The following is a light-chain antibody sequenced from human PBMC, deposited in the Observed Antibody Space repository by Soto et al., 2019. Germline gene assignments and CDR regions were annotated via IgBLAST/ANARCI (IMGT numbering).Light chain of an antibody. CDR2: TTG. V-gene: IGLV8-61*01. CDR1: SGSVSSDYY. J-gene: IGLJ2*01. Sequence: QTVVTQEPSLSVSPGGTVTLTCGSSSGSVSSDYYPSWYQQTPGQAPRTLIHTTGSRSSGVPDRFSGSILGNKAALTITGAQADDESDYYCVLYMGSGIGVFGGGTKLTVL. CDR3: VLYMGSGIGV.